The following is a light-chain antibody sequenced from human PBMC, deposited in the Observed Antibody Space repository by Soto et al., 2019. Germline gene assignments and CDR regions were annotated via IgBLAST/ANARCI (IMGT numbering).Light chain of an antibody. CDR1: QSVGSS. Sequence: EIVFPQSPATLSLSPGERATLSCMASQSVGSSLAWYQQKPGQAPRLLIYGASSRATGIPDRFSGSGSGTDFTLTISRLEPEDFAVYYCQQYGSSPPITFGQGTRLEIK. CDR3: QQYGSSPPIT. J-gene: IGKJ5*01. CDR2: GAS. V-gene: IGKV3-20*01.